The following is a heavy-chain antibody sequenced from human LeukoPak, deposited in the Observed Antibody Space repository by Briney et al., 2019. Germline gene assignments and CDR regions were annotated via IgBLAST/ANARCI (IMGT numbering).Heavy chain of an antibody. J-gene: IGHJ5*02. CDR2: INHSGST. CDR1: GGSFSGYY. V-gene: IGHV4-34*01. D-gene: IGHD6-13*01. Sequence: PSETLSLTCAVYGGSFSGYYWSWIRQPPGKGLEWIGEINHSGSTNYNPSLKSRVTISVDTSKNQFSLKLSSVTAADTAVYYCARAPIDQSIAAAGSHWFDPWGQGTLVTVSS. CDR3: ARAPIDQSIAAAGSHWFDP.